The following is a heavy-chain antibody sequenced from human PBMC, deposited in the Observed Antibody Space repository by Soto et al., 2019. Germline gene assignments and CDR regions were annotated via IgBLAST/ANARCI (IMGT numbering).Heavy chain of an antibody. CDR3: ARSREPATHRAFDF. Sequence: GESLKISCKASGYTFTNYWIGWVRQMPGKGLDWMAIIYPGDSGTRYSPSFQGQVTTSADESISTAFLQWSSLKASDTAIYYCARSREPATHRAFDFWGQGTLVTVSS. D-gene: IGHD1-26*01. CDR1: GYTFTNYW. CDR2: IYPGDSGT. J-gene: IGHJ4*02. V-gene: IGHV5-51*01.